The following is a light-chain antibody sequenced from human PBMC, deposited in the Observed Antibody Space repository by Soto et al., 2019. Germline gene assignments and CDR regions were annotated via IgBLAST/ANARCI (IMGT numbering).Light chain of an antibody. J-gene: IGKJ2*01. V-gene: IGKV3-20*01. CDR3: QHYGCSLYT. Sequence: EIVLTQSPATLSLSPGERATLSCRASQSVSSSYLAWYQQKPGQAPSLLIYVASSRAAGISDRFSGSGSGTDSTLTISRLEPEDVAVYYCQHYGCSLYTFGQGTKLDIK. CDR2: VAS. CDR1: QSVSSSY.